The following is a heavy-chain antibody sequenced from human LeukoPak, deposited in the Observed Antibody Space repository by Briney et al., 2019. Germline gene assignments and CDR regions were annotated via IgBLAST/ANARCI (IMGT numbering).Heavy chain of an antibody. J-gene: IGHJ4*02. Sequence: PGGSHPLSCGASGFTFSTYTMNWVRQAPGKGLEWVSSISSTSSTIHYADSVKGRFTISRDNAKNSLFLQMNSLRDEDTAVYYCARAIGFDWWGQGTLVTVSP. V-gene: IGHV3-48*02. CDR2: ISSTSSTI. CDR3: ARAIGFDW. CDR1: GFTFSTYT.